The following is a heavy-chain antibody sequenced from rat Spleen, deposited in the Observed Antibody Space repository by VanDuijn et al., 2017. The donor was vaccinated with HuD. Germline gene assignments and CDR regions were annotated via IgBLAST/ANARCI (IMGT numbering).Heavy chain of an antibody. CDR2: MGYNGDT. Sequence: QVQLKESGPGLVQPSQTLSLTCTVSGFSLTSYHVHWVRQPPGKGLEWMGRMGYNGDTAYNSALKSRLSITRDTSKNPVFLKMNSLQTDDTGTYYCARDGGELGYWGQGVMVTVSS. J-gene: IGHJ2*01. V-gene: IGHV2-63*01. CDR1: GFSLTSYH. CDR3: ARDGGELGY. D-gene: IGHD4-3*01.